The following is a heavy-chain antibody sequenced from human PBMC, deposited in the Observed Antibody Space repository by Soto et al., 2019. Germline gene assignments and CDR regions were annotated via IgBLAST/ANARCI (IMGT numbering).Heavy chain of an antibody. Sequence: QVQLVQSGAEVKKPGSSVKVSCKASVGTFSNYTISCVRQAPGQGLEWMGGSANSAQKFQGRLTVTADESKSKFYLELSSLTSEDTAVYYCARERSHDSAWFDPWGQGTLVSVSS. J-gene: IGHJ5*02. CDR3: ARERSHDSAWFDP. CDR1: VGTFSNYT. CDR2: SA. V-gene: IGHV1-69*01. D-gene: IGHD1-26*01.